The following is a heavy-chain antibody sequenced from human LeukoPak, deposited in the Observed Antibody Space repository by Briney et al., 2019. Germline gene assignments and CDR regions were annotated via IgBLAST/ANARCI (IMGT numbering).Heavy chain of an antibody. D-gene: IGHD3-3*01. CDR1: GFTFDDYA. J-gene: IGHJ4*02. Sequence: QPGRSLRLSCAASGFTFDDYAMHWVRQAPGKGLEWVSGISWNSGSIGYADSVKGRFTISRDNAKNSLYPQMNSLRAEDTALYYCAKDRYYDFWSGYFDYWGQGALVTVSS. CDR2: ISWNSGSI. V-gene: IGHV3-9*01. CDR3: AKDRYYDFWSGYFDY.